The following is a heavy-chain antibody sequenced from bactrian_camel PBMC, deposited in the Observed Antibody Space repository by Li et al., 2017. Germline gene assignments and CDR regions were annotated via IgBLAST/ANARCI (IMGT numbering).Heavy chain of an antibody. J-gene: IGHJ4*01. CDR2: FYTGGGST. CDR3: AAAPTPLYGGSCRGVRDYDF. Sequence: HVQLVESGGGLVQPGGSLRLSCAASGFTFSTYYMSWVRQAPGKGLEWVSSFYTGGGSTYYADSVKGRFTISKDNAKRMLYLQMNSLKPDDTGLYYCAAAPTPLYGGSCRGVRDYDFRGQGTQVTVS. D-gene: IGHD4*01. CDR1: GFTFSTYY. V-gene: IGHV3-2*01.